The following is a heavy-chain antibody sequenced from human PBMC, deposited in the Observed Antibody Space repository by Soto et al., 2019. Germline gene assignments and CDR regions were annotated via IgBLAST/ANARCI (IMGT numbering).Heavy chain of an antibody. J-gene: IGHJ6*03. D-gene: IGHD3-10*01. Sequence: SETQSLTCTVYGGNFRGYDWSWIRQPPGKGLEWIGEINHSGSTNYNPSLKSRVTISVDTSKNQFSLKLSSVTAADTAVYYCVRDLREYYYGSGSYSYYYYYYMDAWGKGTTVTVSS. V-gene: IGHV4-34*01. CDR3: VRDLREYYYGSGSYSYYYYYYMDA. CDR2: INHSGST. CDR1: GGNFRGYD.